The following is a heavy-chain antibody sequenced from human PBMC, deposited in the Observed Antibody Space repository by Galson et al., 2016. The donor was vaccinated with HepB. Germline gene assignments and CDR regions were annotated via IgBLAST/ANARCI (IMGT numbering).Heavy chain of an antibody. CDR2: IWNDGNNK. V-gene: IGHV3-33*01. Sequence: LRLSCAASGFSFRTYAMHWVRQAPGKGLEWVALIWNDGNNKYYADSVKGRFTISRDNSKNTLFLQMNSLRAEDTAVYYCARDEITVIRGNIYYSGMHVGGLGTTVTVSS. D-gene: IGHD3-10*01. CDR1: GFSFRTYA. CDR3: ARDEITVIRGNIYYSGMHV. J-gene: IGHJ6*02.